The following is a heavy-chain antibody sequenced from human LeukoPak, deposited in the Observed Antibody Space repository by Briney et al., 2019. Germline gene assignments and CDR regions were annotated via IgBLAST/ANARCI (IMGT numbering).Heavy chain of an antibody. V-gene: IGHV4-39*01. CDR2: IYYSGST. Sequence: SETLSLTCTVSGGSISSSSYYWGWIRQPPGKGLEWIGSIYYSGSTYYNPSLKSRVTISVDTSKNQFSLKLSSVTAADTAVYYCARRKDYYMDVWGKGTTVTVSS. J-gene: IGHJ6*03. CDR3: ARRKDYYMDV. CDR1: GGSISSSSYY.